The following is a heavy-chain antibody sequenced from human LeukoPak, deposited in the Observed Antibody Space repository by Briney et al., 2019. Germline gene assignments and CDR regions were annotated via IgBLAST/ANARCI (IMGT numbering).Heavy chain of an antibody. CDR1: GYSFTSYW. J-gene: IGHJ5*02. CDR3: ARSTYYDFWSGYPNWFDP. Sequence: GESLKISCKGSGYSFTSYWIGWVRQMPGKGLEWMGIIYPGDSDTRYSPSFQGQDTISADKSISTAYLQWSSLKASDTAMYYCARSTYYDFWSGYPNWFDPWGQGTLVTVSS. D-gene: IGHD3-3*01. V-gene: IGHV5-51*01. CDR2: IYPGDSDT.